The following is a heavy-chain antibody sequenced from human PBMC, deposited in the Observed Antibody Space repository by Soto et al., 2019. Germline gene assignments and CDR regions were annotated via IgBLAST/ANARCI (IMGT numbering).Heavy chain of an antibody. CDR2: ISGSGGSA. V-gene: IGHV3-23*01. D-gene: IGHD6-13*01. Sequence: EVQLLESGGGLLQPGGSLRLSCAASGLTFSSYAMSGVRQAPGKGLEWVSAISGSGGSAYYADSVKGWFTISRDNSKNTLYLQLNSLRAEDTAVYYCAYSSPPLDYWGQGTLVTVSS. CDR1: GLTFSSYA. CDR3: AYSSPPLDY. J-gene: IGHJ4*02.